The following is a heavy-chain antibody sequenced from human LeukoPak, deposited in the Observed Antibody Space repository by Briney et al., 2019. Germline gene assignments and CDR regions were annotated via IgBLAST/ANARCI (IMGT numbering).Heavy chain of an antibody. D-gene: IGHD3-22*01. CDR1: GYTCTSYA. Sequence: ASGKVSCKASGYTCTSYAMHWVRQATGQRLEWMGWINAGNGNTKYSQKFQGRVTITRDTSASTAYMELSSLRSEDTAVYYCARVAAGSSGYHYFDYWGQGTLVTVSS. CDR2: INAGNGNT. CDR3: ARVAAGSSGYHYFDY. J-gene: IGHJ4*02. V-gene: IGHV1-3*01.